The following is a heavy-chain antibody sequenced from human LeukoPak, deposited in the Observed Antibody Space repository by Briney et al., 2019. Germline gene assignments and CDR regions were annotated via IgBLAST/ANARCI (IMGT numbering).Heavy chain of an antibody. J-gene: IGHJ4*02. V-gene: IGHV3-23*01. Sequence: GGSLRLSCAASGFTFSYYGMSWVRQAPGKGLEWVSSVNSGDGAYYADSVRGRFTISRDKSRNTLYLQMNSLRADDTAIYYCAKRQPYYFDYWGQGTLVTVSS. CDR3: AKRQPYYFDY. CDR2: VNSGDGA. CDR1: GFTFSYYG. D-gene: IGHD1-1*01.